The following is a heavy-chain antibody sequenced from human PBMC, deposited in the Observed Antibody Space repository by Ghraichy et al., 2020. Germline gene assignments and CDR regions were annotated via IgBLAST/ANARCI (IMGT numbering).Heavy chain of an antibody. V-gene: IGHV3-48*02. CDR1: GFTFSSYS. J-gene: IGHJ5*02. CDR3: ARDFSRYSSSSLWFDP. CDR2: ISSSSSTI. D-gene: IGHD6-6*01. Sequence: GGSLRLSCAASGFTFSSYSMNWVRQAPGKGLEWVSYISSSSSTIYYADSVKGRFTISRDNAKNSLYLQMNSLRDEDTAVYYCARDFSRYSSSSLWFDPWGQGTLVTVSS.